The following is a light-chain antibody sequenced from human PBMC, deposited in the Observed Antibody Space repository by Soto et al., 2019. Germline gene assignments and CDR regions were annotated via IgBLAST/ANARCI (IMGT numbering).Light chain of an antibody. J-gene: IGLJ2*01. CDR2: EDN. Sequence: NFMLTQPHSVSGSPGQTVTISCAGSGGNIASNYVQWYQQRPGSAPTTVIFEDNDRPSGVPGRFSGSIDRSSNSASLAISGLQSEDEADYYCAAWDDSLNGRVFGGGTKLTVL. V-gene: IGLV6-57*02. CDR3: AAWDDSLNGRV. CDR1: GGNIASNY.